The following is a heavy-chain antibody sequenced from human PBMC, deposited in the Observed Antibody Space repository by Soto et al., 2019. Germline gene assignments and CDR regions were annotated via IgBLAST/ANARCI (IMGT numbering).Heavy chain of an antibody. V-gene: IGHV3-30-3*01. Sequence: GGILRLSWVVSGFNFGDYVIHWVRQAPGKELEWVAVISYDAYNRCYAESVKGRFSISRDNSKNTVKLEMSNLRTDDTAVYYHARHKLKIFGMVISRFDPWGQGTQVAVSS. D-gene: IGHD3-3*01. CDR1: GFNFGDYV. CDR3: ARHKLKIFGMVISRFDP. CDR2: ISYDAYNR. J-gene: IGHJ5*02.